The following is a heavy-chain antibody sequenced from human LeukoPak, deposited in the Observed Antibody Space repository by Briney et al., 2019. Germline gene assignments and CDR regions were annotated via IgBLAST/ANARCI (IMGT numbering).Heavy chain of an antibody. J-gene: IGHJ6*03. CDR3: ARVQSFLHYYYYMDV. CDR2: ISAYNGNT. V-gene: IGHV1-18*01. Sequence: VXQAPGXGXXWXGWISAYNGNTNYAQKLQGRVTITTDTSTSTAYMELRSLRSDDTAVYYCARVQSFLHYYYYMDVWGKGTTVTVSS. D-gene: IGHD2/OR15-2a*01.